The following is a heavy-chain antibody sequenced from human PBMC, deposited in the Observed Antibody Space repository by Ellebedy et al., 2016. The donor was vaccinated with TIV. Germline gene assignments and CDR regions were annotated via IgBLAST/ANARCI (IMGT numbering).Heavy chain of an antibody. CDR2: ISSDGGRK. V-gene: IGHV3-30*18. J-gene: IGHJ4*02. CDR3: AKEKRYCSSANCPLGY. CDR1: GFTSKSYD. D-gene: IGHD2-2*01. Sequence: GGSLRLXXAASGFTSKSYDMHWVRQVPGKGLEWVAVISSDGGRKHYADSVKGRSTISRDNSKNTLFLQMNSLRPEDAAVFYCAKEKRYCSSANCPLGYWGQGNLVTVSS.